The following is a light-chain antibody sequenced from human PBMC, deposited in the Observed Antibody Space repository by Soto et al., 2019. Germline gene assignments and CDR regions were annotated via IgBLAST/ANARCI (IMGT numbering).Light chain of an antibody. CDR1: ETVATN. Sequence: VMTQSPATLSVSPGERATLSCWASETVATNLAWYQQKPGQAPRLLISGASTRAAGISDRFRGSGSGTEFTLTISSLQSEDFAAYYCQQYNEWPLTFGGGTRVEI. V-gene: IGKV3-15*01. CDR2: GAS. CDR3: QQYNEWPLT. J-gene: IGKJ4*01.